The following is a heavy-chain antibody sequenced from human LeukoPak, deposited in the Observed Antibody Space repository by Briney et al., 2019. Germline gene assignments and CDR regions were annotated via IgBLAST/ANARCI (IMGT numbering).Heavy chain of an antibody. J-gene: IGHJ2*01. CDR1: GFSVSLNY. CDR2: LYSGSDT. D-gene: IGHD3-3*02. CDR3: ARVGDHFHWYLDL. V-gene: IGHV3-53*01. Sequence: GGSLTLSCAASGFSVSLNYMNWVRQAPGKGLEWVSILYSGSDTYYADSVKGRFTISRDSSKNMLFLHMNSLRTEDTAVYYCARVGDHFHWYLDLWGRGTLVTVSS.